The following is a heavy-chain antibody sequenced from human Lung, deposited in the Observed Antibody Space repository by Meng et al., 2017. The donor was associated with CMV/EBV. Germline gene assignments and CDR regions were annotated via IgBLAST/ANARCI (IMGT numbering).Heavy chain of an antibody. CDR1: GGSIGSGGYY. CDR2: IYYTGST. V-gene: IGHV4-31*03. Sequence: QVRLQESGPGLVNPSQTPSLTCTVSGGSIGSGGYYWSWIRQHPGKGLEWIGYIYYTGSTFYNPSLKSRVTISVDTSKNQFSLKLIPATAADTAVYYRAREAGRDGYATPKFDYWGQGTLVTVSS. CDR3: AREAGRDGYATPKFDY. D-gene: IGHD5-24*01. J-gene: IGHJ4*02.